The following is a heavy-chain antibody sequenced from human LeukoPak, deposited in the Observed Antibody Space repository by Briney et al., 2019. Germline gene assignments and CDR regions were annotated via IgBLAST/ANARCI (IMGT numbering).Heavy chain of an antibody. Sequence: QTGRALRLSCAASGFTFADYAMHWVRQAPRKGLGWGSGISWNSGGIGYADSVKGRFTISRDNAKNSLYLQMNSLRAEDTALYYCAKVGSSGTKESDYWGQGTLVTVSS. J-gene: IGHJ4*02. V-gene: IGHV3-9*01. CDR2: ISWNSGGI. CDR3: AKVGSSGTKESDY. CDR1: GFTFADYA. D-gene: IGHD6-6*01.